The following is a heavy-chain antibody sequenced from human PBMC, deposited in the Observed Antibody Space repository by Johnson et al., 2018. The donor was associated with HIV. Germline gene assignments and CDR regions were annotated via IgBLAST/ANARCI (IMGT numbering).Heavy chain of an antibody. D-gene: IGHD6-13*01. J-gene: IGHJ3*02. CDR2: IKQDGSEK. V-gene: IGHV3-7*01. CDR1: GFTFSSYW. CDR3: ARGALSPAAPDAFDI. Sequence: VQLVESGGGVVQPGRSLRLSCAASGFTFSSYWMSWVRQAPGKGLEWVANIKQDGSEKYYVDSVKGRFTISRDNSKNTLYLQMGSLRAEDMAVYYCARGALSPAAPDAFDIWGQGTMVTVSS.